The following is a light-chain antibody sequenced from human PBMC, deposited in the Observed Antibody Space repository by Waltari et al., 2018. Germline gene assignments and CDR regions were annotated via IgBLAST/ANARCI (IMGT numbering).Light chain of an antibody. J-gene: IGLJ2*01. CDR3: QVWDSRSDHVV. Sequence: SYVLTQPPSVSVAPGQTARITCEGTDIGYKSVQWYHQRPGQAPVLVLHENSDRPSGIPERISGSNSVNMATLSISRVEAGDEADYYCQVWDSRSDHVVFGGGTKLTVL. CDR2: ENS. V-gene: IGLV3-21*02. CDR1: DIGYKS.